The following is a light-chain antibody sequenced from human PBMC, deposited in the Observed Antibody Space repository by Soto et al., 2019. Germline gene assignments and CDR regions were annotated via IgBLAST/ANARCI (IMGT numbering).Light chain of an antibody. V-gene: IGKV1-17*01. J-gene: IGKJ3*01. CDR1: QDIRSD. Sequence: DIQMTQSPSSLSASVGDRVTITCRASQDIRSDLGWFQQKPGKAPKRLIYAASTLQSGVPSRFSDSRSGTEFTLTISSLQPEDFATYYCLHHNSNPFTFGPGTKVDIK. CDR2: AAS. CDR3: LHHNSNPFT.